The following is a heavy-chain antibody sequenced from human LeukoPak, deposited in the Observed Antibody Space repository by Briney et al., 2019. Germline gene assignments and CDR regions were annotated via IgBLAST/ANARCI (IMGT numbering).Heavy chain of an antibody. J-gene: IGHJ4*02. CDR3: AKDLYDGYYDSSGYYGGFDY. CDR1: GFTFSSYA. CDR2: ISGSGGST. V-gene: IGHV3-23*01. Sequence: PGGSLRLSCAASGFTFSSYAMSWVRQARGKGLEWVSAISGSGGSTYYADSVKGRFTISRDNSKNTLYLQMNSLRAEDTAVYYCAKDLYDGYYDSSGYYGGFDYWGQGTLVTVSS. D-gene: IGHD3-22*01.